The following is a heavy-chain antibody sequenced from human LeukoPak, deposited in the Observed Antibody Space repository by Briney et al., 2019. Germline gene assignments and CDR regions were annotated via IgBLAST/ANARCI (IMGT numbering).Heavy chain of an antibody. D-gene: IGHD2-2*01. J-gene: IGHJ5*02. V-gene: IGHV4-4*09. CDR3: AIHIVVVPAAKKKNWFDP. Sequence: SETLSLTCTVSGGSISSYYWSWIRQPPGKGLEWIGYIYATGSTNYNPSLKSRVTISVDTSKNQFSLKLSSVTAADTAVYYCAIHIVVVPAAKKKNWFDPWGQGTLVTVSS. CDR1: GGSISSYY. CDR2: IYATGST.